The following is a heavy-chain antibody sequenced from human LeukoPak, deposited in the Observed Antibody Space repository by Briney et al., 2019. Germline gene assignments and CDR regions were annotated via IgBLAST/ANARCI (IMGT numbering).Heavy chain of an antibody. V-gene: IGHV1-2*02. D-gene: IGHD6-6*01. J-gene: IGHJ4*02. Sequence: ASVKVSCKASGSTFTDYYIHWVRQAPGQGLEWMGWINHNSGGTNYAQRLQGRVTMTRDTSISTAYMELSRLRSDDTAVYYCARDGYSSSPDYWGQGTLVTVSS. CDR1: GSTFTDYY. CDR3: ARDGYSSSPDY. CDR2: INHNSGGT.